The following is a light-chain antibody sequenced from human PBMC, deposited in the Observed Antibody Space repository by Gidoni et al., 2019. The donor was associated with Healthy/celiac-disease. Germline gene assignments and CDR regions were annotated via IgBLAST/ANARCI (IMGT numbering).Light chain of an antibody. CDR2: WAS. CDR3: QQYYSTPWT. J-gene: IGKJ1*01. CDR1: QSVLYSSNNKNY. V-gene: IGKV4-1*01. Sequence: DIVMTQSPDSLAVSLGERATINCKSRQSVLYSSNNKNYLSWYQQKPGQPPKLLIYWASTRESGVHDRFSGSGSGTDFTLTVRSLQAEDVAVYYCQQYYSTPWTFGQGTKVEIK.